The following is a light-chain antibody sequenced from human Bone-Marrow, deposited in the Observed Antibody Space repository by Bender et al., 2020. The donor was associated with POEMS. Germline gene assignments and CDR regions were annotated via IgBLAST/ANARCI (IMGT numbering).Light chain of an antibody. Sequence: SYELTQPPSVSVAPGKTASVTCGGDHIGGKTVQWYQQKPGQAPLLVIYHDNDRPSGIPERFSGSSSGPTVTLTISGVQAEDEADYYCQSADTSGTFRIFGGGTKLTVL. V-gene: IGLV3-21*01. CDR3: QSADTSGTFRI. CDR1: HIGGKT. J-gene: IGLJ2*01. CDR2: HDN.